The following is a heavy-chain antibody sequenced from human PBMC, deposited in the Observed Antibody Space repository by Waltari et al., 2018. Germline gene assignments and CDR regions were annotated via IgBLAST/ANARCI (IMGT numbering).Heavy chain of an antibody. Sequence: EVQLVESGGGLVKPGGSLRLSCAASGFTFSSYSMNWVRQAPGKGLEWVSSISSSSSYRYYADSVKGRFTISRDNAKNSLYLQMNSLRAEDTAVYYCARELTGERRRIDYWGQGTLVTVSS. CDR2: ISSSSSYR. V-gene: IGHV3-21*01. CDR3: ARELTGERRRIDY. J-gene: IGHJ4*02. CDR1: GFTFSSYS. D-gene: IGHD7-27*01.